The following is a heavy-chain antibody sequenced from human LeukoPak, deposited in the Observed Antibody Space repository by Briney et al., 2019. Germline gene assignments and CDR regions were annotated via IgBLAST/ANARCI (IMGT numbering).Heavy chain of an antibody. CDR3: ARSCSGGSCYSGTDAFDI. D-gene: IGHD2-15*01. CDR1: GGSISSYY. Sequence: KSSETLSLTCTVSGGSISSYYWSWIRQPPGKGLEWIGYIYYSGSTNYNPSLKSRVTISVDTSKNQFSLKLSSVTAADTAVYYCARSCSGGSCYSGTDAFDIWGQGTMVTVSS. J-gene: IGHJ3*02. CDR2: IYYSGST. V-gene: IGHV4-59*01.